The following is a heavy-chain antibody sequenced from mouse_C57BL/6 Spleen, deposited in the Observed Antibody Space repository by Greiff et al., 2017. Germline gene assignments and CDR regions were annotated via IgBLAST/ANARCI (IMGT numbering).Heavy chain of an antibody. CDR1: GYTFTSYW. J-gene: IGHJ2*01. D-gene: IGHD1-1*01. Sequence: QVHVKQSGAELVKPGASVKVSCKASGYTFTSYWMHWVKQRPGQGLEWIGRIHPSDSDTNYNQKFKGKATLTVDKSSSTAYMQLSSLTSEDSAVYYCAIFYGSSYGYFDYWGQGTTLTVSS. CDR3: AIFYGSSYGYFDY. CDR2: IHPSDSDT. V-gene: IGHV1-74*01.